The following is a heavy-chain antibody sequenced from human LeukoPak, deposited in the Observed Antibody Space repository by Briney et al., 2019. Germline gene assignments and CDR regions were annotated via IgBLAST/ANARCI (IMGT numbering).Heavy chain of an antibody. CDR2: ISYDGSNK. CDR1: GFPFSSYV. D-gene: IGHD2-2*01. J-gene: IGHJ4*02. CDR3: AREGQPEND. V-gene: IGHV3-30-3*01. Sequence: QSGGSLRLSWAASGFPFSSYVMHWARQAPGKGLESVQVISYDGSNKHYAESVKARFPISTDNSKNTLYLPMNSPSAEDTAVYYSAREGQPENDWGPGTLVIVSS.